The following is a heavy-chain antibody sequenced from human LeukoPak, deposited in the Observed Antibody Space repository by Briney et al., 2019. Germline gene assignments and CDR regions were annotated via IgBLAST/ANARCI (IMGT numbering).Heavy chain of an antibody. J-gene: IGHJ4*02. CDR1: GYTFTGFY. Sequence: ASVKVSCKASGYTFTGFYIHWVRQAPGQGLEWTAWINPRNGGSHSAQKFQGRVTLTRDTSISTAYMEMRKLTSDDTAFYYCARGRIAAAGAIDYWGQGARVTVSS. V-gene: IGHV1-2*02. D-gene: IGHD6-13*01. CDR3: ARGRIAAAGAIDY. CDR2: INPRNGGS.